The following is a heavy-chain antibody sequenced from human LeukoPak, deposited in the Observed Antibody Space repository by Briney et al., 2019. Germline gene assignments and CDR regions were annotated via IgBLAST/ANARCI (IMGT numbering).Heavy chain of an antibody. CDR2: INHSGST. V-gene: IGHV4-34*01. D-gene: IGHD6-13*01. CDR1: AGPFSGFY. Sequence: PSETLSLTCTVHAGPFSGFYWSWIRQPPGEGLEWIGEINHSGSTTYNPSLTSRVTISVDTSKTQFSLRLSSVTAADTAIYYCARWVPAAGNYYYGLDVWGQGTTVTVS. CDR3: ARWVPAAGNYYYGLDV. J-gene: IGHJ6*02.